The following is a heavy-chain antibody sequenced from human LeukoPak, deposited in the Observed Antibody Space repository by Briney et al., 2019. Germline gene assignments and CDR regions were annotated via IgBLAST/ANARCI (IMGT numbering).Heavy chain of an antibody. CDR2: INHNGNVN. J-gene: IGHJ4*02. V-gene: IGHV3-7*03. CDR1: GFSFSSYW. CDR3: ARSSGYLPFDY. D-gene: IGHD3-22*01. Sequence: GGSLRLSCAASGFSFSSYWMNWARQAPGKGLEWVASINHNGNVNYYVDSVKGRFTISRDNAKNSLYLRMSNLRAEDTAVYYCARSSGYLPFDYWGQGTLVTVYS.